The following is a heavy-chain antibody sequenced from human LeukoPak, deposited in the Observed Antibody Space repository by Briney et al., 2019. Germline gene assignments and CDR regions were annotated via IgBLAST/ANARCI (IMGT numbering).Heavy chain of an antibody. CDR3: ARGRDSSGYLSPYAFDI. CDR1: VFTFSSYS. Sequence: GRSLRLSCAASVFTFSSYSMNWVRQAPGKGLEWVSSISSSTYIYYADSVKGRFTISRDNAKNSLYLQMNSLRAEDTAVYYCARGRDSSGYLSPYAFDIWGQGTMVTVSS. CDR2: ISSSTYI. J-gene: IGHJ3*02. D-gene: IGHD3-22*01. V-gene: IGHV3-21*01.